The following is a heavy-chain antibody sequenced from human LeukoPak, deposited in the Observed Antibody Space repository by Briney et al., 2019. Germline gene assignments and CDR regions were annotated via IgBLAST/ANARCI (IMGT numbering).Heavy chain of an antibody. CDR2: MDPNNGDT. Sequence: APVKVSCKPSGYTLTSFDVSWVRQVPGHGLEWLRWMDPNNGDTYYAQKFQGRVALTRDTSINTAFMELSGLTSDDTAVYYCGRLGAGKNYAYVDYWGQGTLVIVSS. CDR3: GRLGAGKNYAYVDY. J-gene: IGHJ4*02. V-gene: IGHV1-8*01. D-gene: IGHD1-1*01. CDR1: GYTLTSFD.